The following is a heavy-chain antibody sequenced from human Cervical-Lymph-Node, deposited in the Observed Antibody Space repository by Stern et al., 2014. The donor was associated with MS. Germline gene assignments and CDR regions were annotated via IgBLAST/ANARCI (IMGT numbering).Heavy chain of an antibody. V-gene: IGHV1-69*01. CDR1: GGTFSSYA. CDR3: ARDLGGDYFDY. D-gene: IGHD3-16*01. Sequence: QVQLVQPGAEVKKPGSSVQVSCKASGGTFSSYAISWVRQAPGHGLEWMGGIIPIFGTANYAQKFQGRVTIAADESPSTAYMELSSLRSEDTAVYYCARDLGGDYFDYWGQGTLVTVSS. J-gene: IGHJ4*02. CDR2: IIPIFGTA.